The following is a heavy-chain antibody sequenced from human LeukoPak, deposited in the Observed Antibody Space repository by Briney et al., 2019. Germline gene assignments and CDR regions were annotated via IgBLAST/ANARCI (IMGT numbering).Heavy chain of an antibody. CDR3: SREYSSGWYSSFDY. CDR1: GGSFSGYY. J-gene: IGHJ4*02. D-gene: IGHD6-19*01. V-gene: IGHV4-4*09. Sequence: PSETLSLTCAVYGGSFSGYYWSWIRQPPGKGLEWIGYIHTSGSTNYNPSLKSRVTISLDTSKSQFSLRLTSVTAADTAVYYCSREYSSGWYSSFDYWGQGTLVTVSS. CDR2: IHTSGST.